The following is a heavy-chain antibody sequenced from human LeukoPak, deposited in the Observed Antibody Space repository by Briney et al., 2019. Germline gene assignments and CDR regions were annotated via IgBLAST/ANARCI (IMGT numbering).Heavy chain of an antibody. CDR3: AKALSGSYSFDY. Sequence: PGGSLRLSRAASGFTFSSYAMSWVRQAPGKGLEWVSAISGSGGSTYYADSVKGRFTISRDNSKNTLYLQMNSLRAEDTAVYYCAKALSGSYSFDYWGQETLVTVSS. J-gene: IGHJ4*02. V-gene: IGHV3-23*01. CDR2: ISGSGGST. D-gene: IGHD1-26*01. CDR1: GFTFSSYA.